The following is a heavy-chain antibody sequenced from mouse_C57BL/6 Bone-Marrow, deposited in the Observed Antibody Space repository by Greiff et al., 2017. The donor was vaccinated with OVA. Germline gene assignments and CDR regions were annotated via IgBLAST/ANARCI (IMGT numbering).Heavy chain of an antibody. CDR2: ISSGGSYT. V-gene: IGHV5-6*01. Sequence: EVQLVESGGDLVKPGGSLKLSCAASGFTFSSYGMSWVRQTPDKRLEWVATISSGGSYTYYPDSVKGRFTISRDNAKNTLYLQMSSLKSEDTAMYYCARSSPRWYFDVWGTGTTVTVSS. D-gene: IGHD1-1*01. CDR1: GFTFSSYG. CDR3: ARSSPRWYFDV. J-gene: IGHJ1*03.